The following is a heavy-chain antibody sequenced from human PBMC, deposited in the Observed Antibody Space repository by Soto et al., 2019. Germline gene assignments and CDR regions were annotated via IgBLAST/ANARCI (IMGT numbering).Heavy chain of an antibody. CDR1: GYTFTTYA. J-gene: IGHJ4*02. V-gene: IGHV1-3*01. CDR2: VNAENGNT. CDR3: ARDIFGLLTLGVSDF. Sequence: ASVKVSCKASGYTFTTYAIHWVRQAPGQRLEWMGWVNAENGNTKYSQKFQGRVTITVDTSASTAYMEMSSLRSEDTAVYYCARDIFGLLTLGVSDFWGQGTLVTVSS. D-gene: IGHD3-10*02.